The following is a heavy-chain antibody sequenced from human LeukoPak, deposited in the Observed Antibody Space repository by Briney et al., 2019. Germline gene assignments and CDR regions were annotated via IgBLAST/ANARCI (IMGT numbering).Heavy chain of an antibody. CDR3: ARDRLEGGETFDS. J-gene: IGHJ4*02. D-gene: IGHD1-1*01. V-gene: IGHV3-21*01. CDR1: GFSFRSYS. Sequence: PGGSLRLSCAASGFSFRSYSMDWVRQAPGKGLEWVSSITGSSSYISYADSVKGRFTISRDNAENSPFLQMNSLRPEDTAVYFCARDRLEGGETFDSWGQGTLVTVSS. CDR2: ITGSSSYI.